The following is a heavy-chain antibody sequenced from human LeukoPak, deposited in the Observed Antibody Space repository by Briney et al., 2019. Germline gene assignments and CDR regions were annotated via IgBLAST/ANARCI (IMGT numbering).Heavy chain of an antibody. CDR1: GYTFTSYG. CDR3: ARVADSSSSLDY. D-gene: IGHD6-6*01. V-gene: IGHV1-18*01. CDR2: ISAYNGNT. J-gene: IGHJ4*02. Sequence: ASVKVSRKASGYTFTSYGISWVRQAPGQGLEWMGWISAYNGNTNYAQKFQGRVTITTDESTSTAYMELSSLRSEDTAVYYCARVADSSSSLDYWGQGTLVTVSS.